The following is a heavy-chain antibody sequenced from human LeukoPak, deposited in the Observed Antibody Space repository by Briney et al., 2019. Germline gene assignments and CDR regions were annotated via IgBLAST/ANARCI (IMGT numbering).Heavy chain of an antibody. CDR3: ARDQGYCSSTSCYRGFDY. V-gene: IGHV3-7*01. D-gene: IGHD2-2*02. CDR1: GFTFSTYW. Sequence: PGGSLRLSCAASGFTFSTYWMSWVRQAPGKGLEWVANIKQDGSEKYYVDSVKGRFTISRDNAKNLLHLQMNSLRAEDTAVYYCARDQGYCSSTSCYRGFDYWGQGTLVTVSS. CDR2: IKQDGSEK. J-gene: IGHJ4*02.